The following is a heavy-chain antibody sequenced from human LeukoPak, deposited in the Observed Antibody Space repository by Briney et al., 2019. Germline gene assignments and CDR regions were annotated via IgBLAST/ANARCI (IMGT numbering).Heavy chain of an antibody. V-gene: IGHV4-59*01. CDR1: GGSISSYY. CDR3: ARRDSSGYYLDY. J-gene: IGHJ4*02. D-gene: IGHD3-22*01. Sequence: SETLSLTCTVSGGSISSYYWSWIRQPPGKGLEWIGYIYYSGSTNYNPSLKSRVTISVDTSKNQFSLKLSSVTAADTAVYYCARRDSSGYYLDYWGQGTLVTVSS. CDR2: IYYSGST.